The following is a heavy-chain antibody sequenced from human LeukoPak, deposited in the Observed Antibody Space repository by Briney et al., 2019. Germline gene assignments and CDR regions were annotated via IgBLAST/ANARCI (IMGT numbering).Heavy chain of an antibody. CDR2: IYYSGST. J-gene: IGHJ4*02. V-gene: IGHV4-59*01. CDR1: GGSLSSFY. CDR3: ARGSGLPFDY. D-gene: IGHD2-15*01. Sequence: SETLSLTCTVYGGSLSSFYWSWIRQSPGKGLEWIGYIYYSGSTNYIPSLKSRVTISVDTSKNQFSLKMSSVTAADTAVYYCARGSGLPFDYWGQGTLVTVSS.